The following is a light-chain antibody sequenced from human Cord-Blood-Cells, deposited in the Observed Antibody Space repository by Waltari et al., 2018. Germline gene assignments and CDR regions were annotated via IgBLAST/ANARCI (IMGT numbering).Light chain of an antibody. CDR1: SSDLGSYNL. V-gene: IGLV2-23*02. Sequence: QSALTQPASVSGSPGPSITISCPGTSSDLGSYNLVPWYQQHPGKAPKLMIYEVSKRPSGVSNRFSGSKSGNTASLTISGLQAEDEADYYCCSYAGSSTWVFGGGTKLTVL. J-gene: IGLJ3*02. CDR3: CSYAGSSTWV. CDR2: EVS.